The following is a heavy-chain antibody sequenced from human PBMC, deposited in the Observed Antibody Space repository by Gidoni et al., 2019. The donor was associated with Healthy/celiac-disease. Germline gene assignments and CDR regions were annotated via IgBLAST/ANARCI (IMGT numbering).Heavy chain of an antibody. CDR1: GGSFSGYY. CDR3: ARPYDYSNYRPLGY. D-gene: IGHD4-4*01. Sequence: QVQLQQWGAGLLKPSETLSLTCAVYGGSFSGYYGSWIRQPPGKGLEWIGEINHSGSTNYNPSLKSRVTISVDTSKNQFSLKLSSVTAADTAVYYCARPYDYSNYRPLGYWGQGTLVTVSS. J-gene: IGHJ4*02. V-gene: IGHV4-34*01. CDR2: INHSGST.